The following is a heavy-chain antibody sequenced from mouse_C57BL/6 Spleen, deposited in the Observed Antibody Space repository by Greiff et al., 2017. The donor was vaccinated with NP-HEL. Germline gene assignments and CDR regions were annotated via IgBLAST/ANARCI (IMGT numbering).Heavy chain of an antibody. CDR3: ARGYYGSSYEGYFDV. V-gene: IGHV1-52*01. J-gene: IGHJ1*03. D-gene: IGHD1-1*01. Sequence: VQLQQPGAELVRPGSSVKLSCKASGYTFTSYWMHWVKQRPIQGLEWIGNIDPSDSETHYNQKFKDKATLTVDKSSSTAYMQLSSLTSEDSAVYYCARGYYGSSYEGYFDVWGTGTTVTVSS. CDR1: GYTFTSYW. CDR2: IDPSDSET.